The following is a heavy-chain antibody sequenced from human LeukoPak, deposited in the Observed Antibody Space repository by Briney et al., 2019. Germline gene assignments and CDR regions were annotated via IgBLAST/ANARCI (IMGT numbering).Heavy chain of an antibody. J-gene: IGHJ4*02. CDR2: IPSTSSGTI. D-gene: IGHD3-3*01. V-gene: IGHV3-48*01. CDR3: ATGDFWSGYTMGY. Sequence: GGSLRLSCTAYGFTFSDYSMNWVRQAAGKGLEWVSFIPSTSSGTIYYADSVKGRFTISRDNGKNSLYLQMGSLRAEDTAVYYCATGDFWSGYTMGYWGQGTLVTVSS. CDR1: GFTFSDYS.